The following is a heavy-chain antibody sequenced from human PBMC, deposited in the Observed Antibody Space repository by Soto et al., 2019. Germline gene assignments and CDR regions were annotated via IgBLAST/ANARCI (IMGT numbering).Heavy chain of an antibody. J-gene: IGHJ3*02. V-gene: IGHV3-33*01. CDR1: GFTFSSYG. CDR2: IWYDGSNK. Sequence: QVQLVESGGGVVQPGRSLRLSCAASGFTFSSYGMHWVRQAPGKGLEWVAVIWYDGSNKYYADSVKGRFTIARENSKDTVYVQINSLRAGDTAVYYCASYSNYAVSAFDISGQGTMVPVSS. CDR3: ASYSNYAVSAFDI. D-gene: IGHD4-4*01.